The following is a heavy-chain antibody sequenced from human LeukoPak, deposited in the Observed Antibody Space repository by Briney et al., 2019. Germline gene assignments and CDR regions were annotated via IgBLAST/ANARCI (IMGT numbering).Heavy chain of an antibody. V-gene: IGHV3-23*01. CDR2: ISGSGDST. CDR3: AKGPISTVTTRLDY. Sequence: GGSLRLSCAASGFTFSSCAMSWVRQAPGKGLEWVSAISGSGDSTYYADSVKGRFTISRDNSKNTLYLQMNSLRAEDTAVFYCAKGPISTVTTRLDYWGQGTLVTVSS. J-gene: IGHJ4*02. CDR1: GFTFSSCA. D-gene: IGHD4-11*01.